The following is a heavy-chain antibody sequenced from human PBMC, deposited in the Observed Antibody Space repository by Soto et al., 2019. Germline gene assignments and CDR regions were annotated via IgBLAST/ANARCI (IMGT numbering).Heavy chain of an antibody. J-gene: IGHJ3*02. Sequence: SETLSLTCTVSGGSISSYYWSWIRQPPGKGLEWIGYIYYSGSTNYNPSLKSRVTISVDTSKNQFSLKLSSVTAADTAVYYCARDGYYDSSGYDAFDIWGQGTMVT. CDR2: IYYSGST. CDR3: ARDGYYDSSGYDAFDI. D-gene: IGHD3-22*01. V-gene: IGHV4-59*01. CDR1: GGSISSYY.